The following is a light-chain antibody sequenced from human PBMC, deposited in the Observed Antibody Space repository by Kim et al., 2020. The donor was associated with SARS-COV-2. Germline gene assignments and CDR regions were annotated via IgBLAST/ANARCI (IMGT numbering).Light chain of an antibody. J-gene: IGLJ2*01. CDR2: DVT. CDR3: CSFAGTYTPVI. CDR1: SSDVGHYDY. V-gene: IGLV2-11*01. Sequence: QSALTQPRSVSGSPGQSVTISCTGTSSDVGHYDYVSWYQQHPGKAPKLMIFDVTKRPSGVPDRFSGSKSGNTASLTISGLQADDDADYYCCSFAGTYTPVIFGGGTQLTVL.